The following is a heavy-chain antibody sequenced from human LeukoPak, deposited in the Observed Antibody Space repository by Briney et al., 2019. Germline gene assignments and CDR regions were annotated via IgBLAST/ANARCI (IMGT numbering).Heavy chain of an antibody. D-gene: IGHD6-13*01. CDR2: IYYTGAT. CDR3: AKEERSMPAAGRGY. Sequence: SETLSLTCTVSGGSISSSSYYWGWIRQPPGKGLEWIGSIYYTGATCYNPSLKSRVTMSVDTSKNQFSLKLSSVTAADTAVYYCAKEERSMPAAGRGYWGQGTLVTVSS. CDR1: GGSISSSSYY. V-gene: IGHV4-39*02. J-gene: IGHJ4*02.